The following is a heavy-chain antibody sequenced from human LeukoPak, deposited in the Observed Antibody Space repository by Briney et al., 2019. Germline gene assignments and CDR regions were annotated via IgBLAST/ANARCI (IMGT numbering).Heavy chain of an antibody. CDR3: AREEPELYYMDV. V-gene: IGHV3-48*01. Sequence: HPGRSLRLSCAASGFTFSSYSMNWVRQAPGKGLEWVSYISSSSSTIYYADSVKGRFTISRDNAKNSLYLQMNSLRAEDTAVYYCAREEPELYYMDVWGKGTTVTVSS. CDR2: ISSSSSTI. CDR1: GFTFSSYS. J-gene: IGHJ6*03. D-gene: IGHD1-14*01.